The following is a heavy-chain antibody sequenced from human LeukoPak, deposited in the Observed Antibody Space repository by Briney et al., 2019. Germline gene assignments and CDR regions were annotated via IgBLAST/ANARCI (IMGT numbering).Heavy chain of an antibody. J-gene: IGHJ4*02. Sequence: GGSLRLSCAASGFTFSSFPMQWVRQAPGKGLEYVSAISSTGGTSYYASSVKDRFTISRDNSKNTLHLQMGSLRAEDTAVYYCARVMSGSGSKYFDYWGQGTLVTVSS. CDR3: ARVMSGSGSKYFDY. CDR1: GFTFSSFP. CDR2: ISSTGGTS. D-gene: IGHD3-10*01. V-gene: IGHV3-64*01.